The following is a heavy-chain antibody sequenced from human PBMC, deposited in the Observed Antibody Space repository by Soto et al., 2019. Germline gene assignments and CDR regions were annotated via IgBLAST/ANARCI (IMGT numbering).Heavy chain of an antibody. J-gene: IGHJ4*02. V-gene: IGHV2-5*01. Sequence: QITLKESGPTLVKPTQTLTLTCTFSGFSLSTPGAGVGWIRQPPGKALEWVALIYWYDDKRYSPSLKSRLTITKDSSKNQVVLTMTNMDPVDTATYYCAHRKEVYYAILAGYSPLSGYDYWGQGTLVTVSS. CDR2: IYWYDDK. D-gene: IGHD3-9*01. CDR1: GFSLSTPGAG. CDR3: AHRKEVYYAILAGYSPLSGYDY.